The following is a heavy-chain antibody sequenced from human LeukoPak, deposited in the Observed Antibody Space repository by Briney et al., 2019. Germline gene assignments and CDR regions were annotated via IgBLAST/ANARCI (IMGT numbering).Heavy chain of an antibody. CDR2: ISWDGGST. CDR1: GFTFDDYA. CDR3: AKDGGAVATADYYYYYYVDV. J-gene: IGHJ6*03. Sequence: GGSLRLSCAASGFTFDDYAMHWVRHAPGKGLEWVSLISWDGGSTYYADSVKGRFTISRDNSKNSLYLQMNSLRAEDTALYYCAKDGGAVATADYYYYYYVDVWGKGTTVTVSS. V-gene: IGHV3-43D*03. D-gene: IGHD6-19*01.